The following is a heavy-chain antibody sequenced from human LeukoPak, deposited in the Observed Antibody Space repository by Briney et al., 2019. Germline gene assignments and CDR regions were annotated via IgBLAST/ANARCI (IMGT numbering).Heavy chain of an antibody. V-gene: IGHV3-15*01. D-gene: IGHD6-13*01. J-gene: IGHJ4*02. CDR1: GFTFSNAW. CDR3: TTDGAAGLDY. Sequence: PGGSLRLFCAASGFTFSNAWMSWVRQAPGKGLEWVGRIKRKTDVGTTDYAAHVKGRFTISRDDSKNTLFLQMNSLKTEDTAVYYCTTDGAAGLDYWGQGTLATVSS. CDR2: IKRKTDVGTT.